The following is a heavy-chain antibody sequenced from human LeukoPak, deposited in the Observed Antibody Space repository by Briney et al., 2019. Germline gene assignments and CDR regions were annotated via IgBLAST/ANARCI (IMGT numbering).Heavy chain of an antibody. CDR1: GYTFTSNY. D-gene: IGHD3-10*01. J-gene: IGHJ5*02. CDR2: ISAYNGNT. CDR3: ARVKFGWFDP. V-gene: IGHV1-18*04. Sequence: ASVKVSCKASGYTFTSNYIHWVRQAPGQGLEWMGWISAYNGNTNYAQKLQGRVTMTTDTSTSTAYMELRSLRSDDTAVYYCARVKFGWFDPWGQGTLVTVSS.